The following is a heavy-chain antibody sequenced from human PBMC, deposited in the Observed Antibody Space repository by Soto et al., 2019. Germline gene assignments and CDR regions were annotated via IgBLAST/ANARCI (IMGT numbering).Heavy chain of an antibody. V-gene: IGHV3-53*04. CDR3: ARVYGDYGGFFEY. CDR1: GFIVNSNY. J-gene: IGHJ4*02. Sequence: GGSLRLSCAASGFIVNSNYMSWVRQVPGKRLEWVSVIYSGGYTRYADSVKGRFTISRHNIKNTLYLQMNSLRAEDTAVYYCARVYGDYGGFFEYWGQGTQVTVSS. CDR2: IYSGGYT. D-gene: IGHD4-17*01.